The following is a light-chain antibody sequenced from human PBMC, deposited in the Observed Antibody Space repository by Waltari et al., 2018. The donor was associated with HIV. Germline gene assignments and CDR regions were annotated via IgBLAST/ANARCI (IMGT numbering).Light chain of an antibody. CDR2: SNS. CDR3: ASWDDTLGVV. J-gene: IGLJ2*01. V-gene: IGLV1-44*01. Sequence: QSVLTQPPSASGTPGQRVTISCSGSPSNIGNNSVNWYQQLPGSAPKLLLYSNSHRPLAVPARFSGSKSGSSASLAISGPQADDEAHYYCASWDDTLGVVFGGGTTLTVL. CDR1: PSNIGNNS.